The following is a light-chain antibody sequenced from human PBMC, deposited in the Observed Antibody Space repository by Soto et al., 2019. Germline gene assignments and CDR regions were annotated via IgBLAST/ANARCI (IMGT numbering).Light chain of an antibody. CDR2: SNN. Sequence: QSVLTQPPSASGTPGQRVFIPCSGSSSNIGGTNYAYWYQQLPGAAPKLLMHSNNLRPSGVPERISGSKSGTSASLAISGLRSEDEAVYYCASWDDRLAAVIFGGGTK. J-gene: IGLJ2*01. CDR3: ASWDDRLAAVI. V-gene: IGLV1-47*02. CDR1: SSNIGGTNY.